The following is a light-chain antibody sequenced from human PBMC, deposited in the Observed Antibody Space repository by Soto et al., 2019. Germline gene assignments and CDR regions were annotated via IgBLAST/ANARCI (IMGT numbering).Light chain of an antibody. CDR2: GAS. Sequence: EIVMTQSPATLSVSPGERATLSCRASQSVSSNFAWYQQKPGQAPRLLIYGASTRATGIPARFSGSGSGTEFTFTISSLQSEDFAVYYCQQYNNWPPLYTFGQGTKLEIK. CDR3: QQYNNWPPLYT. V-gene: IGKV3-15*01. J-gene: IGKJ2*01. CDR1: QSVSSN.